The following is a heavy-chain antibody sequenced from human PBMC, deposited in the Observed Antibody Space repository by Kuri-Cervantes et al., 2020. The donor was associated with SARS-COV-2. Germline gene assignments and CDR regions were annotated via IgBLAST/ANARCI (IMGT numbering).Heavy chain of an antibody. CDR1: GGSISNSFYY. V-gene: IGHV4-61*05. CDR2: IYHSRST. J-gene: IGHJ4*01. D-gene: IGHD2-2*01. CDR3: ARGPHCSSTSCNRDY. Sequence: SETLSLTCTVSGGSISNSFYYWGWIRQPPGKGLEWIGYIYHSRSTNYNPSLKSRVTISVDTSKNQFSLKLSSVTAADTTVYYCARGPHCSSTSCNRDYWGQGGLVTVSS.